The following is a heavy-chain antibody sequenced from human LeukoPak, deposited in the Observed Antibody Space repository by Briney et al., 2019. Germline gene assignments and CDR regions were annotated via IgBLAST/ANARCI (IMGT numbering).Heavy chain of an antibody. D-gene: IGHD3-22*01. V-gene: IGHV1-69*05. Sequence: SVKVSCKASGGTFSSYAISWVRPAPGQGLEWMGRIIPIFGTANYAQKFQGRLTLTTDGSTRKAYMELSRQTSVRRAGYYFVWDRYYDSSGYYYWGQGTLVSVSS. J-gene: IGHJ4*02. CDR1: GGTFSSYA. CDR2: IIPIFGTA. CDR3: VWDRYYDSSGYYY.